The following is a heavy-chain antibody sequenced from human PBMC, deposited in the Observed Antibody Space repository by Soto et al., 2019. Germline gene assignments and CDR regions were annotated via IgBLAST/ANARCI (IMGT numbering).Heavy chain of an antibody. J-gene: IGHJ4*02. CDR1: GFTFSSYS. D-gene: IGHD6-19*01. V-gene: IGHV3-21*01. CDR2: ISSSSSYI. Sequence: GGSLRLSCAASGFTFSSYSMNWVRQAPGKGLEWVSSISSSSSYIYYADSVKGRFTISRDNAKNSLYLQMNSLRAEDTAVYYCARAGGVSGWWVYWGQGALVTVSS. CDR3: ARAGGVSGWWVY.